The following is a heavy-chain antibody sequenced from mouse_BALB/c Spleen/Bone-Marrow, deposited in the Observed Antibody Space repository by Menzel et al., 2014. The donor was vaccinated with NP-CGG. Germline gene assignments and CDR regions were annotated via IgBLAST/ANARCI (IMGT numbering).Heavy chain of an antibody. Sequence: DLVKPGASVKLSCKASGYTFTSYWINWIKQRPGQGLEWIGRIAPGSGSTYYNEMFKVKATLTVDTSSSTAYIQLSSLSSEVSAVNFCARSRDGYFYVWGAGTTVTVSS. CDR1: GYTFTSYW. J-gene: IGHJ1*01. CDR2: IAPGSGST. V-gene: IGHV1S41*01. CDR3: ARSRDGYFYV.